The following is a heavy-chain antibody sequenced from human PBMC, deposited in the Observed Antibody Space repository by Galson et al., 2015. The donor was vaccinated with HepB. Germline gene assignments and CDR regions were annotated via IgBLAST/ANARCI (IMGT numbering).Heavy chain of an antibody. CDR1: GFTFDDYA. CDR3: AKGPAYYDSSGYYFPPLPFDY. CDR2: ISWNSGSI. V-gene: IGHV3-9*01. Sequence: SLRLSCAAPGFTFDDYAMHWVRQAPGKGLEWVSGISWNSGSIGYADSVKGRFTISRDNAKNSLYLQMNSLRAEDTALYYCAKGPAYYDSSGYYFPPLPFDYWGQGTLVTVSS. J-gene: IGHJ4*02. D-gene: IGHD3-22*01.